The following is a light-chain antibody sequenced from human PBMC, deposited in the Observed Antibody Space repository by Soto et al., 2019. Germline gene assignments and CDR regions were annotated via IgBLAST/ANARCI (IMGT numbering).Light chain of an antibody. CDR1: SSNIGTGYD. V-gene: IGLV1-40*01. Sequence: QSVLTQPPSVSGAPGQRVTISCTGSSSNIGTGYDIHWYQQVPGTAPKLLIYGNSNRPSGVPDRFSGSKSGTSASLAITGLQAEDEADYYCQSYASSLSGGVFGTGTKLPVL. CDR2: GNS. J-gene: IGLJ1*01. CDR3: QSYASSLSGGV.